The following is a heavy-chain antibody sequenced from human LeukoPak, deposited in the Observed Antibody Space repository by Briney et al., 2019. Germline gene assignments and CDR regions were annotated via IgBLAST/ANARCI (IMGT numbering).Heavy chain of an antibody. V-gene: IGHV4-59*01. CDR3: ARGGYSYGYHNWFDP. CDR2: IYYSGST. D-gene: IGHD5-18*01. CDR1: GGSISSYY. Sequence: SETLCLTCTVSGGSISSYYWSWIRQPPGKGLEWIGYIYYSGSTNYNPSLKSRVTISVDTSKNQLSLKLSSVTAADTAVYYCARGGYSYGYHNWFDPWGQGTLVTVSS. J-gene: IGHJ5*02.